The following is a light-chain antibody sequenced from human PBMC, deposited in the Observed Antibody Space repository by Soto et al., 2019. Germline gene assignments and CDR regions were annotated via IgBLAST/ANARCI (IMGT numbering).Light chain of an antibody. J-gene: IGKJ1*01. Sequence: DIQMTQSPSSLSASVRDRVTITCRASQGISNYLAWYQQKPGKVPKLLIYAASTLQSGVPPRFSGSGSGTDVNLTISSLQPEDVATYYCQKYDSAPLTFGQGTKVEIK. CDR2: AAS. CDR3: QKYDSAPLT. V-gene: IGKV1-27*01. CDR1: QGISNY.